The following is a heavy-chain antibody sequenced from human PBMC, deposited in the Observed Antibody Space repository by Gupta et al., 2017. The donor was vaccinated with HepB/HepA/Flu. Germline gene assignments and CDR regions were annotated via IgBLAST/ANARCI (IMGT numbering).Heavy chain of an antibody. CDR2: ISYDGSNK. D-gene: IGHD3-3*01. CDR1: GFTFSLSA. Sequence: QVQLVGSGGGVVQPGRSLRLSCAASGFTFSLSARHWVRQAPGKGLEWVAVISYDGSNKYYADSVKGRFTISRDNSKNTLYLQMNSLRAEDTAVYYCAKDFWSGCLDYWGQGTLVTVSS. V-gene: IGHV3-30*18. J-gene: IGHJ4*02. CDR3: AKDFWSGCLDY.